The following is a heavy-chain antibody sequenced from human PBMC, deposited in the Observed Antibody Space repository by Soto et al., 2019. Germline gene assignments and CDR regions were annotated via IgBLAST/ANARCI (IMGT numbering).Heavy chain of an antibody. D-gene: IGHD6-19*01. CDR1: GFTFSSYA. CDR2: ISYDGSNK. J-gene: IGHJ3*02. V-gene: IGHV3-30-3*01. Sequence: GGSLRLSCAASGFTFSSYAMHWVRQAPGKGLEWVAVISYDGSNKYYADSVKGRFTISRDNSKNTLYLQMNSLRAEDTAVYYCARDREYSSGYGAFDIWGQGTMVTVSS. CDR3: ARDREYSSGYGAFDI.